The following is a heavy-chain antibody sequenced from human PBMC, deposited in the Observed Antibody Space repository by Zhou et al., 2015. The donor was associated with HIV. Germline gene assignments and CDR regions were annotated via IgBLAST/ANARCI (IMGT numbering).Heavy chain of an antibody. J-gene: IGHJ5*02. CDR1: GFNFVNAW. CDR2: IKRKTDGGTT. CDR3: AKDRRILTRGWFDP. D-gene: IGHD3-9*01. Sequence: EARLVESGGALVKPGGSLRLSCAASGFNFVNAWMNWVRQAPGKGLEWVGHIKRKTDGGTTEYAAPVKDRFTISRDNSKNTLYLQMNSLRAEDTAVYYCAKDRRILTRGWFDPWGQGTLVTVSS. V-gene: IGHV3-15*02.